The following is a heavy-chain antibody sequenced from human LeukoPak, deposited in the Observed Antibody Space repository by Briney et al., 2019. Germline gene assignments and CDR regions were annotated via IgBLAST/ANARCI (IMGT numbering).Heavy chain of an antibody. CDR2: INHSGGT. V-gene: IGHV4-34*01. CDR3: ARDNSVRDEAWWFNP. J-gene: IGHJ5*02. CDR1: GGSFSGYY. Sequence: TPSETLSLTCAVYGGSFSGYYWSWIRQPPGKGLEWIGEINHSGGTNYNPSLKSRVTISVDTSKNQFSLKLSSVTAADTAVYYCARDNSVRDEAWWFNPWGQGTLVTVSS. D-gene: IGHD5-24*01.